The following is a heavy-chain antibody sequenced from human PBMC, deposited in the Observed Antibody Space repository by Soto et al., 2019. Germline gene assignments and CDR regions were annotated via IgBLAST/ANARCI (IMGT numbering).Heavy chain of an antibody. CDR3: ARGGLLWFGDPHWFDP. CDR2: IIPIFGTA. J-gene: IGHJ5*02. V-gene: IGHV1-69*12. CDR1: GGTFSSYA. D-gene: IGHD3-10*01. Sequence: QVQLVQSGAEVKKPGSSVKASCKASGGTFSSYAISWVRQAPGQGLEWMGGIIPIFGTANYAQKFQGRVTITADESTSTAYMELSSLRSEDTAVYYCARGGLLWFGDPHWFDPWGQGTLVTVSS.